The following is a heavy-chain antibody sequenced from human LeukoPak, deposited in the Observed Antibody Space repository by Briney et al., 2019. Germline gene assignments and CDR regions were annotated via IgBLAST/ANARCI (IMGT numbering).Heavy chain of an antibody. V-gene: IGHV3-23*01. J-gene: IGHJ5*02. D-gene: IGHD6-19*01. CDR3: AKASDGSGWYFNWFDP. Sequence: GGSLRLSCAASGFSFATHAMSWVRQAPGKGLEWVSTLSGRGGVTYYADSVKGRFTISRDDSRNTLYLQMDSLRVEDTALYYCAKASDGSGWYFNWFDPWGQGTLVTVSS. CDR1: GFSFATHA. CDR2: LSGRGGVT.